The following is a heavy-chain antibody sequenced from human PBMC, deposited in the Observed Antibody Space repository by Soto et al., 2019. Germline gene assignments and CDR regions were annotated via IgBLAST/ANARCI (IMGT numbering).Heavy chain of an antibody. CDR3: AKAPRAGYYTWDDYYFDY. D-gene: IGHD3-3*01. CDR1: GFTFSSYA. V-gene: IGHV3-23*01. CDR2: ISGSGGST. Sequence: EVQLLESGGGLVQPGGSLRLSCAASGFTFSSYAMSWVRQAPGKGLEWVSAISGSGGSTYYADSVKGRFTISRDNSKNTLYLQMNSLRAEDKDVYYCAKAPRAGYYTWDDYYFDYWGQGTLVTVSS. J-gene: IGHJ4*02.